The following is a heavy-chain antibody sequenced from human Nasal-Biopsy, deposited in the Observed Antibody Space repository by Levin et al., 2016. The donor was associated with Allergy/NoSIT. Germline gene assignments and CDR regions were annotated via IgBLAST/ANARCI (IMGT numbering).Heavy chain of an antibody. Sequence: ETLSLTCTVSGGSISSDDYYWSWVRQAPGKGLEWVANIKQDGSEKYYVDSVKGRFTISKDNSKSTLFLQMSSLRAEDTAVYYCAKDNSQKYDSRWYVVDYWGQGTLVTVSS. CDR1: GGSISSDDYY. CDR2: IKQDGSEK. J-gene: IGHJ4*02. V-gene: IGHV3-7*01. CDR3: AKDNSQKYDSRWYVVDY. D-gene: IGHD6-13*01.